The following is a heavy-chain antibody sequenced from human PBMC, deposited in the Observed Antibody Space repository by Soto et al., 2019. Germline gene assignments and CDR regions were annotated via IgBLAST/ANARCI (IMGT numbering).Heavy chain of an antibody. CDR3: ARDATSSIAARIDY. Sequence: GGSLRLSCAASGFTFSSYWMSWVLQAPGKGLEWVATIKQDGSEKYYVDSVKGRFTISRDNSKNSLYLQMNSLRADDTAVYYCARDATSSIAARIDYWGQGTLVTVSS. D-gene: IGHD6-6*01. V-gene: IGHV3-7*01. CDR1: GFTFSSYW. CDR2: IKQDGSEK. J-gene: IGHJ4*02.